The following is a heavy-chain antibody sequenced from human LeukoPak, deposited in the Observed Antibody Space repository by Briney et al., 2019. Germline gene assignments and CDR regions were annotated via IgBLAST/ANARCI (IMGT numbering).Heavy chain of an antibody. Sequence: GGSLRLSCAASGFAFSSYDMHWVRQVSRKCLEWVSAIGHAGDKYYADSVKGRFTISREDAKNYFFLQMNSLRAGDTAVYFCAALGDSIYWGQGTLVTVSS. CDR2: IGHAGDK. V-gene: IGHV3-13*01. CDR3: AALGDSIY. D-gene: IGHD1-26*01. CDR1: GFAFSSYD. J-gene: IGHJ4*02.